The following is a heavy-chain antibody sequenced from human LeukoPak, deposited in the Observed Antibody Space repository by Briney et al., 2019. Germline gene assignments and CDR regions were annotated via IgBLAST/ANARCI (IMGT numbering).Heavy chain of an antibody. Sequence: GGSLRLSCAASGFTFSDYYMSWIRQAPGKGLERVSYISSSGSTINYADSVKGRFTISRDNAKNSLYLQMNSLRAEDTAVYYCASSTLDDYGDYSDYWGQGTLVTVSS. J-gene: IGHJ4*02. CDR1: GFTFSDYY. D-gene: IGHD4-17*01. CDR2: ISSSGSTI. V-gene: IGHV3-11*01. CDR3: ASSTLDDYGDYSDY.